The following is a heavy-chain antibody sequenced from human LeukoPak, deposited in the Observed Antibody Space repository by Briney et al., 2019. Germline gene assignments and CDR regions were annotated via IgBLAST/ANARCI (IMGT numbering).Heavy chain of an antibody. J-gene: IGHJ3*02. D-gene: IGHD2-8*01. V-gene: IGHV1-2*02. CDR1: AYTFTGYY. CDR2: IDPNNGDT. Sequence: GASVKVSCKASAYTFTGYYLHWVRQAPGQGPEWMGWIDPNNGDTEYAQKFQGRVTMTRARSISTAYMELSRLTSDDTAVYYCARRSRNGLDAFDIWGQGTMVTVSS. CDR3: ARRSRNGLDAFDI.